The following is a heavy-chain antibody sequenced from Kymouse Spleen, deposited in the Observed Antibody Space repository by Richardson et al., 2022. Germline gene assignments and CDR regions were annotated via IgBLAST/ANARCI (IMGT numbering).Heavy chain of an antibody. J-gene: IGHJ4*02. D-gene: IGHD3-10*01. CDR2: IWYDGSNK. V-gene: IGHV3-33*01. CDR3: ATSITMVRGVIPFDY. Sequence: QVQLVESGGGVVQPGRSLRLSCAASGFTFSSYGMHWVRQAPGKGLEWVAVIWYDGSNKYYADSVKGRFTISRDNSKNTLYLQMNSLRAEDTAVYYCATSITMVRGVIPFDYWGQGTLVTVSS. CDR1: GFTFSSYG.